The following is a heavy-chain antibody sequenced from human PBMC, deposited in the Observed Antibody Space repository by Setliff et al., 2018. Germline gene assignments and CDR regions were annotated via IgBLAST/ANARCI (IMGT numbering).Heavy chain of an antibody. CDR2: IYTSGST. CDR1: GGSISSGSYY. D-gene: IGHD1-7*01. CDR3: ARSLSTTLDY. Sequence: SETLSLTCTVSGGSISSGSYYWSWIRQPAGKGLEWIGRIYTSGSTNYNPSLRSRVTISVDTSKNQFSLKLSSVTAADTAVYYCARSLSTTLDYWGQGTLVTVSS. J-gene: IGHJ4*02. V-gene: IGHV4-61*02.